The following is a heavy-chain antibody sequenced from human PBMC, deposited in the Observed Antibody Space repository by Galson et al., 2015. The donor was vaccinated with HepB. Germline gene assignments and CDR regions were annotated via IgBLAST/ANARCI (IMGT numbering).Heavy chain of an antibody. D-gene: IGHD5-18*01. Sequence: SCKASGGTFSSYAISWVRQAPGQGLEWMGGIIPIFGTANYAQKFQGRVTITADESTSTAYMELSSLRSEDTAVYYCASEGYSYGVNYFDYWGQGTLVTVSS. J-gene: IGHJ4*02. V-gene: IGHV1-69*01. CDR2: IIPIFGTA. CDR3: ASEGYSYGVNYFDY. CDR1: GGTFSSYA.